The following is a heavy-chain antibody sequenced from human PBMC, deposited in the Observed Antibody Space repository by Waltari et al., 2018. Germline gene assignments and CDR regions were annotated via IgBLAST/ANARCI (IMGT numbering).Heavy chain of an antibody. CDR1: GGSISSSSYY. V-gene: IGHV4-39*07. J-gene: IGHJ4*02. D-gene: IGHD6-13*01. CDR2: IYYSGST. CDR3: ARDTTKSSIAAAGRYFDY. Sequence: QLQLQESGPGLVKPSETLSLTCTVSGGSISSSSYYWGWIRQPPGKGLEWIGSIYYSGSTYSHPSPKSRVTISVDTSKNQFSLKLSAVTAADTAVYYCARDTTKSSIAAAGRYFDYWGQGTLVTVSS.